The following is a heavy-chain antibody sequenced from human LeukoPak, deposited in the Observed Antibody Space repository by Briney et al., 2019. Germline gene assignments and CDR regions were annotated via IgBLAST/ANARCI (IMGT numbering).Heavy chain of an antibody. Sequence: PSETLSLTSGVSGGSATSTNWWTWVRQPPGKGLEWIGEVHLDGRTNYNPSLKRPLTMSVDLSENHVSLKLTSVTAADTAVYYCAREGGFYRPLDYSGQGTLVTVSS. CDR3: AREGGFYRPLDY. CDR1: GGSATSTNW. D-gene: IGHD3-3*01. V-gene: IGHV4-4*02. CDR2: VHLDGRT. J-gene: IGHJ4*02.